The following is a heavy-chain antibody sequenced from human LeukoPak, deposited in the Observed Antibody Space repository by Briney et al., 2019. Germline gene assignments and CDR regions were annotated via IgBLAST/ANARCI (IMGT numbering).Heavy chain of an antibody. CDR1: GFTVSTNY. V-gene: IGHV3-66*01. D-gene: IGHD7-27*01. Sequence: GGSLRLSCAASGFTVSTNYMSWVRQAPGKGLEWVSVIYGGGNTYYADSVKGRFTISRDNSKNTLYLQMNSLRAEDTAVYYCARDGDGYYCGMDVWGQGTTVTVPS. J-gene: IGHJ6*02. CDR3: ARDGDGYYCGMDV. CDR2: IYGGGNT.